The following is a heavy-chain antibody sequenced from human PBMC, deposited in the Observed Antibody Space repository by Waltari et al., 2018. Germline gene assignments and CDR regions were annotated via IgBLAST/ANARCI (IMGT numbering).Heavy chain of an antibody. V-gene: IGHV3-7*01. CDR2: INEDGSEK. D-gene: IGHD7-27*01. Sequence: EVQLVESGGGLVQPGGSLRLSCAASDFTFSSYWPSWVRQAPGQGLEWVASINEDGSEKKYVDSVKGRFTISRDNAKNSLYLQMNSLRVEDTAFYFCARGAWGLDYWGQGTLVTVSS. J-gene: IGHJ4*02. CDR3: ARGAWGLDY. CDR1: DFTFSSYW.